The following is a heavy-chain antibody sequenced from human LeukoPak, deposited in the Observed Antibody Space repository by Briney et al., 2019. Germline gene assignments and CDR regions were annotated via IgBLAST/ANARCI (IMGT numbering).Heavy chain of an antibody. J-gene: IGHJ4*02. D-gene: IGHD2-15*01. CDR1: EFTFSSYW. CDR3: AREGALSRRVGAVADY. CDR2: INQDGSEK. V-gene: IGHV3-7*01. Sequence: PGGSLRLSCAASEFTFSSYWMSWVRQAPGKGLEWVANINQDGSEKYYVDSVKGRFTISRDNAKNSLYLQMNSLRAEDTAVYYCAREGALSRRVGAVADYWGQGTLVTVSS.